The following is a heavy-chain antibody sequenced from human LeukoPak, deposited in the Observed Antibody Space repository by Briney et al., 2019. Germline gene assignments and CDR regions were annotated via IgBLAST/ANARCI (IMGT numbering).Heavy chain of an antibody. J-gene: IGHJ4*02. V-gene: IGHV3-30*04. CDR1: GFTFSNYA. CDR2: ISFDGSKK. CDR3: VRSRATSGGHYFAY. Sequence: GRSLRLSCAASGFTFSNYAMHWVRQAPGKGLEWVAVISFDGSKKYYADSVKGQFTISRDNSKSTLYLQMNSLRAEDTALYYCVRSRATSGGHYFAYWGQGALVTVSS. D-gene: IGHD3-16*01.